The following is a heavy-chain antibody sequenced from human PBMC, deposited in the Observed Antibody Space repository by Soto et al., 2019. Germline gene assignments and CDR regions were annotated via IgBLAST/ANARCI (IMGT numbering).Heavy chain of an antibody. CDR1: GYTFTSYD. D-gene: IGHD1-1*01. CDR3: ARRAETNGWNGFGADKYYFDF. Sequence: EAPVKVSCKAFGYTFTSYDIYWVRQATGQGLEWMGWMNPNTGNSAYAQKFQGRVTVTSDTSINTVHMELSSLRSEDTAVYYCARRAETNGWNGFGADKYYFDFWGQGPLVTVSS. V-gene: IGHV1-8*01. CDR2: MNPNTGNS. J-gene: IGHJ4*02.